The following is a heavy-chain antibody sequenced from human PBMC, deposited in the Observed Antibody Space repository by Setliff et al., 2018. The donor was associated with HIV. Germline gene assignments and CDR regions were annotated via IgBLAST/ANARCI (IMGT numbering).Heavy chain of an antibody. D-gene: IGHD6-25*01. Sequence: SETLSLTCTVSGGSISSSSYYWSWIRQPPGQGLEWIGYNYYSGSTNYNPSLRSRVTISVDTSKNLFSLKLSSVTAADTAVYYCARGYGAAGGGYRGQGTLVTVSS. J-gene: IGHJ4*02. CDR3: ARGYGAAGGGY. V-gene: IGHV4-61*05. CDR2: NYYSGST. CDR1: GGSISSSSYY.